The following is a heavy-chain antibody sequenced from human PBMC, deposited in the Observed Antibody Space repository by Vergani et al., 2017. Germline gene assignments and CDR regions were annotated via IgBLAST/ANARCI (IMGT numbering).Heavy chain of an antibody. D-gene: IGHD3-22*01. CDR3: AKDIRHYYDSSGYPSSAFDI. CDR1: GFTFSSYA. J-gene: IGHJ3*02. CDR2: ISGSGGST. V-gene: IGHV3-23*01. Sequence: EVQLLESGGGLVQPGGSLRLSCAASGFTFSSYAMSWVRQAPGKGLEWVSAISGSGGSTYYADSVKGRFTISRDNSKNTLYLQMNSLRAEDTAVDYCAKDIRHYYDSSGYPSSAFDIWGQGTMVTVSS.